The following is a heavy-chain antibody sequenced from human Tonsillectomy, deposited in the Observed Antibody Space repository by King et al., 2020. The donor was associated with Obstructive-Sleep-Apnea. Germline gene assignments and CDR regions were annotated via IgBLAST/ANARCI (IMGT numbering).Heavy chain of an antibody. CDR1: GGSFSGYY. D-gene: IGHD1-1*01. CDR3: ASPPPKARFDNWNRLVY. CDR2: INHSGST. J-gene: IGHJ4*02. V-gene: IGHV4-34*01. Sequence: VQLQQWGAGLLKPSETLSLTCAVYGGSFSGYYWSWIRQPPGKGLEWIGEINHSGSTNYNPSLKSRVTISVDTSKNQFSLKLSSVTAADTAVYYCASPPPKARFDNWNRLVYWGQGTLVTVSS.